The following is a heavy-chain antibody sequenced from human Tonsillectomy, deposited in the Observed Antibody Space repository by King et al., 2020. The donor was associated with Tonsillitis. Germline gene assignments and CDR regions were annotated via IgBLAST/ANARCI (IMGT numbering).Heavy chain of an antibody. D-gene: IGHD6-13*01. Sequence: VQLVQSGAEVKKPGASVKVSCKASGYTFTGYYIHWVRQAPGQGLEWMGWINPNSGGTNYAQKFQGRVTMTRDTSISTAYMDLNRLRSDDTAVYYCARDLPDSNNWSYYYYAMDVWGQGTTVTVSS. V-gene: IGHV1-2*02. CDR2: INPNSGGT. J-gene: IGHJ6*02. CDR3: ARDLPDSNNWSYYYYAMDV. CDR1: GYTFTGYY.